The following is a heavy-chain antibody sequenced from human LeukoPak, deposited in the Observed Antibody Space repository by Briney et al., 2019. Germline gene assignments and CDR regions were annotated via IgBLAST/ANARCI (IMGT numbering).Heavy chain of an antibody. CDR2: INPNSGGT. V-gene: IGHV1-2*02. CDR1: GYTFTGYY. Sequence: ASVKVSCKASGYTFTGYYMHWVRQAPGQGLEWMGWINPNSGGTNYAQKFQGRVTMTRDTSISTAYMELSRLRSDDTAVYYCARGTLTIAARPECFDYWGQGTLVTVSS. CDR3: ARGTLTIAARPECFDY. D-gene: IGHD6-6*01. J-gene: IGHJ4*02.